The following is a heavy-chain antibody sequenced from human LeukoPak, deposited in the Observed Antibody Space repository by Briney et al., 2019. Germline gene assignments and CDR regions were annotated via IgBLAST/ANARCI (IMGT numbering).Heavy chain of an antibody. J-gene: IGHJ4*02. CDR1: GGSISSGGYY. V-gene: IGHV4-31*03. Sequence: PSEALSLTCTVSGGSISSGGYYWSWIRQHPGKGLEWIWYIYYSGRTYYNPSLKSRVTISVDTSKNQFSLKLSSVTAADTAVYYCARGRVATQVGYGGNRYYFDYWGQGTLVTVFS. CDR3: ARGRVATQVGYGGNRYYFDY. D-gene: IGHD4-23*01. CDR2: IYYSGRT.